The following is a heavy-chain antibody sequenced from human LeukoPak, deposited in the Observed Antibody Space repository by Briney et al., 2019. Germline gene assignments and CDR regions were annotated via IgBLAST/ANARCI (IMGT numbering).Heavy chain of an antibody. D-gene: IGHD5-24*01. J-gene: IGHJ4*02. V-gene: IGHV3-30-3*01. CDR2: ISYDGSNK. Sequence: GRSLRLSCAASGFTFSSYAMHWVRQAPGKGLEWVAVISYDGSNKYYADSVQGRFTISRDNSKNTLYLQMNSLRAEDTAVYYCARGPLTGRWPDMGFDYWGQGTLVTVSS. CDR3: ARGPLTGRWPDMGFDY. CDR1: GFTFSSYA.